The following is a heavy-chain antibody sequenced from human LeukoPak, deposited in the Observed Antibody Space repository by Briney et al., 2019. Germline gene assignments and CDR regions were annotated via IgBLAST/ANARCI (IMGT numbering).Heavy chain of an antibody. V-gene: IGHV4-31*03. Sequence: SQTLSLTCTVSAGSIRSAGYYWGWIRQRPGKGLEWFGFIYSSGSTYYNSSLKSRVTISVDTSRNQFSLQLISVTAADTAIYFCARAEFFGGMDVWGQGTTVTVSS. J-gene: IGHJ6*02. CDR2: IYSSGST. D-gene: IGHD3-3*01. CDR3: ARAEFFGGMDV. CDR1: AGSIRSAGYY.